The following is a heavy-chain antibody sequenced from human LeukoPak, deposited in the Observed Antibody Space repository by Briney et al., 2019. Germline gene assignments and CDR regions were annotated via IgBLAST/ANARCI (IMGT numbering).Heavy chain of an antibody. Sequence: ASVKISCKVSGYTFTDYYMHWVQQAPGKGLEWMGLVDPEDGETIYAEKFQGRVTITADTSTDTAYMELSSLRSEDTAVYYCATRRTDFWSGYYFDYWGQGTLVTVS. V-gene: IGHV1-69-2*01. CDR2: VDPEDGET. CDR1: GYTFTDYY. CDR3: ATRRTDFWSGYYFDY. D-gene: IGHD3-3*01. J-gene: IGHJ4*02.